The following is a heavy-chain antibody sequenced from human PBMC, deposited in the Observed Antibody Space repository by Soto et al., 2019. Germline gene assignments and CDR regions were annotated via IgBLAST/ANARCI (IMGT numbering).Heavy chain of an antibody. D-gene: IGHD2-2*02. V-gene: IGHV5-10-1*01. J-gene: IGHJ6*02. CDR3: AATHPLYTTSRGGSYGMDV. CDR2: IDPSDSYT. Sequence: GESLKISCKGSGYSFTSYWISWVRQMPGKGLEWMGRIDPSDSYTNYSPSFQGHVTISADRSISTAYLQWSSLKASDTAMYYCAATHPLYTTSRGGSYGMDVWGQGTMVTVSS. CDR1: GYSFTSYW.